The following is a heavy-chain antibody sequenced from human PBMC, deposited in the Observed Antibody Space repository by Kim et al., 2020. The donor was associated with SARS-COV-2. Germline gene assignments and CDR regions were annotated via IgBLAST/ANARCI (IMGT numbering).Heavy chain of an antibody. CDR1: GGSISGHY. J-gene: IGHJ4*02. D-gene: IGHD1-7*01. Sequence: SETLSLTCIVSGGSISGHYWSWIRQPPGNGLEWIGYIYYSGSTSYNPSLKSRLTISVDTSKNQFSLNLSSVTAADTAVYYCARQSHNTNTWELFDYWGQGTLVTVSS. CDR2: IYYSGST. CDR3: ARQSHNTNTWELFDY. V-gene: IGHV4-59*11.